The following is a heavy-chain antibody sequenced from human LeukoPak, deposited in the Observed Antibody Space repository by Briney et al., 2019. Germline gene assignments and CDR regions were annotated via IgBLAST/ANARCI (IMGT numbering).Heavy chain of an antibody. D-gene: IGHD1-26*01. CDR1: GFTFSSYS. V-gene: IGHV3-21*01. J-gene: IGHJ4*02. Sequence: GGSLRLSCAASGFTFSSYSMNCVRQAPGKGLEWVSSISSSSSYIYYADSVKGRFTISRDNAKNSLYLQMNSLRAEDTAVYYCARDDVVGATLFDYWGQGTLVTVSS. CDR2: ISSSSSYI. CDR3: ARDDVVGATLFDY.